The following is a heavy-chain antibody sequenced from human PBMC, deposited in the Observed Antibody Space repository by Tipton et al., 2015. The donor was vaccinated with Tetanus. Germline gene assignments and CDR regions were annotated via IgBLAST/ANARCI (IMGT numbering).Heavy chain of an antibody. V-gene: IGHV4-59*01. J-gene: IGHJ4*02. D-gene: IGHD2-15*01. CDR2: TYYSGST. CDR1: GGSISSYY. CDR3: ARGGLGEVGY. Sequence: TLSLTCTVSGGSISSYYWSWIRQPPGKGLEWIGYTYYSGSTNYNPSLKSRVTISVDTSKNQFSLKLSSVTAADTAVYYCARGGLGEVGYWGQGTLVTVSS.